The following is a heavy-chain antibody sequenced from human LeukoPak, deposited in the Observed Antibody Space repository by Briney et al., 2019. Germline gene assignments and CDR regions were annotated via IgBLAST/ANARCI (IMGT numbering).Heavy chain of an antibody. D-gene: IGHD4-23*01. V-gene: IGHV4-30-4*01. J-gene: IGHJ2*01. CDR1: GGSVNSGDYY. CDR3: TYGGNPYWYFDL. CDR2: IYYSGST. Sequence: SSQTLSLTCTVSGGSVNSGDYYWSWIRQPPGQGLEWIAYIYYSGSTYYNPSLRSRVSISVDTSKNQFSLKLSSVTAADTAVYYCTYGGNPYWYFDLWGRGTLVTVSS.